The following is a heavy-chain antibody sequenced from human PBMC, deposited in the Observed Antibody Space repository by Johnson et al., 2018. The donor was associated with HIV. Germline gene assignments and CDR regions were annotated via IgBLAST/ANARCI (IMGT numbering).Heavy chain of an antibody. D-gene: IGHD3-10*01. CDR1: GFTFSDYY. V-gene: IGHV3-11*04. CDR3: AREGEYYYGSGSYWNAFDI. J-gene: IGHJ3*02. CDR2: ISSSGSTI. Sequence: QVQLVESGGGVVQPGRSLRLSCAASGFTFSDYYMSWIRQAPGKGLEWVSYISSSGSTIYYADSVQGRFTISRDNAKNSLYLQMNSLRAEDTAVYYCAREGEYYYGSGSYWNAFDIWGQGTMVTVSS.